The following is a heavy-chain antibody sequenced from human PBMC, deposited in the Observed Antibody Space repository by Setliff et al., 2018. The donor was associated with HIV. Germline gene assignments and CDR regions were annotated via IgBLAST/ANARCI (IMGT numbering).Heavy chain of an antibody. J-gene: IGHJ6*02. Sequence: SVKVSCKASGGTFSSYAISWVRQAPGQWLEWMGGIIPIFGTANYAQKFQGRVTITAYESTSTAYMELSSLRSEDTAVYYCAREYSSGWYSYGDYYYYYGMDVWGQATTVTVSS. CDR2: IIPIFGTA. CDR1: GGTFSSYA. D-gene: IGHD6-19*01. V-gene: IGHV1-69*13. CDR3: AREYSSGWYSYGDYYYYYGMDV.